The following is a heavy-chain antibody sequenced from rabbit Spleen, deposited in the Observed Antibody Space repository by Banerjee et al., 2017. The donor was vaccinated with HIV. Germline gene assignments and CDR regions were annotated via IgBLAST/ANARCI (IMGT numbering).Heavy chain of an antibody. V-gene: IGHV1S7*01. D-gene: IGHD8-1*01. Sequence: QLKETGGGLVQPGGSLTLSCKASGFTLSSYHMNWVRQAPGKGLEWIGYIDPVFGITYYANWVNGRFSISRENAQNTVFLQMTSLTAADTATYFCARDGAGGSYFALWGPGTLVTVS. CDR3: ARDGAGGSYFAL. CDR1: GFTLSSYH. J-gene: IGHJ4*01. CDR2: IDPVFGIT.